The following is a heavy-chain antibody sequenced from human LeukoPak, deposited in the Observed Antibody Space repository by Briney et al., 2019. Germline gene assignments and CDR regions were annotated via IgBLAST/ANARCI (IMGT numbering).Heavy chain of an antibody. CDR1: GFTFSSYA. CDR3: ARSRSIATNPIIDY. Sequence: SGGSLRLSCAASGFTFSSYAMHWVRQAPGKGLEWVAVISYDGSNKYYADSVKGRFTISRDNSKNTLYLQMNSLRAEDTAVYYCARSRSIATNPIIDYWGQGTLVTVSS. CDR2: ISYDGSNK. D-gene: IGHD6-13*01. J-gene: IGHJ4*02. V-gene: IGHV3-30*04.